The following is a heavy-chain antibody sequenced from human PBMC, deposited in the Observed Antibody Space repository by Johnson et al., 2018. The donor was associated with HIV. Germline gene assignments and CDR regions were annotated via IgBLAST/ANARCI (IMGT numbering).Heavy chain of an antibody. CDR1: GFTVSSNY. J-gene: IGHJ3*02. CDR2: IYSGGST. D-gene: IGHD6-19*01. CDR3: ARGGYSSGWIYAFDI. Sequence: EVQLVESGGGLVQPGGSLRLSCAASGFTVSSNYMSWVRQAPGKGLEWVSVIYSGGSTYYADSVKGRFTISRDNSKNTLYLQMNSLRAEDTAVYYCARGGYSSGWIYAFDIWGQGTMVIVSS. V-gene: IGHV3-66*01.